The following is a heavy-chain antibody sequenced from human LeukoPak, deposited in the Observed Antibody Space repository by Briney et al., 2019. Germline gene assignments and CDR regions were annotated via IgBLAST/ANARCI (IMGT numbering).Heavy chain of an antibody. CDR2: FDPEDGET. Sequence: ASVKVSCKVSGCTLTELSMHWVRQAPGKGLEWMGGFDPEDGETIYAQKFQGRVTMTRNTSISTAYMELSSLRSEDTAVYYCAREPRGTSSPFDYWGQGALVTVSS. J-gene: IGHJ4*02. D-gene: IGHD2-2*01. CDR1: GCTLTELS. CDR3: AREPRGTSSPFDY. V-gene: IGHV1-24*01.